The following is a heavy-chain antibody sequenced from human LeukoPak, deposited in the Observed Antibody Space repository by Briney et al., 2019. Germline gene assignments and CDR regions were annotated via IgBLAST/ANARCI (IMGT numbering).Heavy chain of an antibody. V-gene: IGHV5-51*01. CDR2: IYPGDSDT. D-gene: IGHD3-16*01. CDR1: GYNFFRYW. J-gene: IGHJ5*02. Sequence: GESLKISCKASGYNFFRYWIGWVRQIPGKGLEWMGIIYPGDSDTRYSPSFQGQVTISADKSISTAYLQWSSLKASDTAMYCCARQGGGKFDPWGQGTLVTVSS. CDR3: ARQGGGKFDP.